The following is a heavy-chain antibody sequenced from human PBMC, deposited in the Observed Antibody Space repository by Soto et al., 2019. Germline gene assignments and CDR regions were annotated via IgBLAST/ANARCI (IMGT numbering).Heavy chain of an antibody. D-gene: IGHD3-10*01. V-gene: IGHV4-34*01. CDR1: GGSFSGYY. J-gene: IGHJ4*02. CDR3: ARSPIWFGELLFDY. Sequence: QVQLQQWGAGLLKPSETLSLTCAVYGGSFSGYYWSWIRQPPGKGLEWIGEINHSGSTNYNPSLKRRVTISVETSKNQFSLTLSPVTAADTAVYDCARSPIWFGELLFDYWGQGTLVTVSS. CDR2: INHSGST.